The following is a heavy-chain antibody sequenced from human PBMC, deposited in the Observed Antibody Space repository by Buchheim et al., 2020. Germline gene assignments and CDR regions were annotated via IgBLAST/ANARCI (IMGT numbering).Heavy chain of an antibody. V-gene: IGHV4-30-4*01. J-gene: IGHJ4*02. D-gene: IGHD4-17*01. CDR2: IYYSGHT. Sequence: QVQLQESGPGLVKPSQTLSLTCTVSGGSMSSGDYYWGWIRQPPGKGLEWIGYIYYSGHTYYNMSLKSRVTISVDTSKNQFSLSLRSMTAADTAVYYCARAAYGDYGIGYWGQGTL. CDR3: ARAAYGDYGIGY. CDR1: GGSMSSGDYY.